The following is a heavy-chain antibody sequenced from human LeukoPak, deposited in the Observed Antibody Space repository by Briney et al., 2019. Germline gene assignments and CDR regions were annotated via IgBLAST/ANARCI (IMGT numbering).Heavy chain of an antibody. J-gene: IGHJ5*02. V-gene: IGHV4-59*01. D-gene: IGHD6-13*01. CDR1: GGSISSYY. Sequence: SETLSLTCTVSGGSISSYYWSWIRQPPGKGLEWIGYIYYSGSTNYNPSLKSRVTISVDTSKNQFSLKLSSVTAADTAVYYCARGGGSSWYDWFNPWGQGTLVTVSS. CDR2: IYYSGST. CDR3: ARGGGSSWYDWFNP.